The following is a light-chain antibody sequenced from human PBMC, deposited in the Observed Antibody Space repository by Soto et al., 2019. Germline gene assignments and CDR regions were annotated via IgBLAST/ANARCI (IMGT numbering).Light chain of an antibody. CDR1: SSDVGGYDY. J-gene: IGLJ1*01. V-gene: IGLV2-14*01. CDR2: EVN. CDR3: SSYSISTAYL. Sequence: QSVLAQPASVSGSPGQSITISCTGTSSDVGGYDYVSWYQLHPGKAPKLMVFEVNNRPSGVSYRFSGSKSGNTASLTISGLQAEYEADYFCSSYSISTAYLFGTGT.